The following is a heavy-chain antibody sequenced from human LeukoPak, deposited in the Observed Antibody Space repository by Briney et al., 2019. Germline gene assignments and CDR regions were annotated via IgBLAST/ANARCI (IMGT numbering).Heavy chain of an antibody. J-gene: IGHJ3*02. CDR1: GGTFSSYA. CDR2: FIPIFGTA. V-gene: IGHV1-69*05. Sequence: SVKVSCKASGGTFSSYAISWVRQAPEQGLEWMGRFIPIFGTANYAQKFQGRVTITTDESTSTAYMELSSLRSEDTAVYYCARDAPWKVDAARAFDIWGQGTMVTVSS. D-gene: IGHD1-1*01. CDR3: ARDAPWKVDAARAFDI.